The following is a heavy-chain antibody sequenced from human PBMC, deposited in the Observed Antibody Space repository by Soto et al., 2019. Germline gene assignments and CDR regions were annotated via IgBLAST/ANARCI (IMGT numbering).Heavy chain of an antibody. V-gene: IGHV3-30*18. J-gene: IGHJ5*02. CDR3: AKDLLKLGYCSSTSCLLPYNWFDP. Sequence: QVQLVESGGGVVQPGRSLRLSCAASGFTFSSYGMHWVRQAPGKGLEWVAVISYDGSNKYYADSVKGRFTISRDNSKNTLYLQMNSLRAEDTAVYYFAKDLLKLGYCSSTSCLLPYNWFDPWGQGTLVTVSS. CDR2: ISYDGSNK. D-gene: IGHD2-2*01. CDR1: GFTFSSYG.